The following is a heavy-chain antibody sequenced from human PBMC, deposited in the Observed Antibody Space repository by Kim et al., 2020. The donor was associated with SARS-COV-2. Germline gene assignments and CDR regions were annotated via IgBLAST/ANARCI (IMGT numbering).Heavy chain of an antibody. CDR3: ARGGRAAAGSSNWFDP. V-gene: IGHV1-46*01. CDR1: GYTFTSYY. CDR2: INPSGGST. Sequence: ASVKVSCKASGYTFTSYYMHWVRQAPGQGLEWMGIINPSGGSTSYAQKFQGRVTMTRDTSTSTVYMELSSLRSEDTAVYYCARGGRAAAGSSNWFDPWGQGTLVTVSS. D-gene: IGHD6-13*01. J-gene: IGHJ5*02.